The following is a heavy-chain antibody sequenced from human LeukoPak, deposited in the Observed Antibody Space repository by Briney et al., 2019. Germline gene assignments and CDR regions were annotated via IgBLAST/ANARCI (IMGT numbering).Heavy chain of an antibody. CDR2: IYPGDSDT. CDR1: GYSFTNYW. J-gene: IGHJ4*02. CDR3: ARHDRYSGSYD. V-gene: IGHV5-51*01. Sequence: GESLKISCKGSGYSFTNYWIGWARQMPGKGLEWMGIIYPGDSDTKYSPSCQGQGTISAEKSISTAYLQWSSLKASDTAMYYCARHDRYSGSYDWGQGTLVTVSS. D-gene: IGHD1-26*01.